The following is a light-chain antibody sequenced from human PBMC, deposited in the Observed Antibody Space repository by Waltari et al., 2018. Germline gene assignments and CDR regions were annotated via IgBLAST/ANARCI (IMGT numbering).Light chain of an antibody. CDR2: DVS. CDR3: CSYAGNYVWV. Sequence: QSALTQPAAVSGSPGQSVTISCTGASSDIGRYDIVSWYQQHPGNAPKLVISDVSKRPSGVSDRFSGSRSGDTASLTICGLQFEDEADYYCCSYAGNYVWVFGGGTRLTVL. J-gene: IGLJ3*02. CDR1: SSDIGRYDI. V-gene: IGLV2-23*02.